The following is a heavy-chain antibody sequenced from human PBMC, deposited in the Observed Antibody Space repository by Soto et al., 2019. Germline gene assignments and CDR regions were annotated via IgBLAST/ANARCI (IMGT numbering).Heavy chain of an antibody. CDR2: INYSGNT. CDR1: GGSFSGYY. D-gene: IGHD1-7*01. V-gene: IGHV4-34*01. J-gene: IGHJ4*02. Sequence: SETLSLTCAVYGGSFSGYYWSWIRQPPGKGLEWIGYINYSGNTNYNPFLKSRVAISVDTSKDQFSLKLNSVTAADTAVYYCARHLYNRNSVIWGQGTLVTVSS. CDR3: ARHLYNRNSVI.